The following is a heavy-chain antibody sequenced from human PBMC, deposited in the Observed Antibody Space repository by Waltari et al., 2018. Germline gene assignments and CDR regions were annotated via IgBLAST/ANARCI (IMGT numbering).Heavy chain of an antibody. V-gene: IGHV4-39*01. CDR2: IYYNGST. CDR3: ARRAWGSGWSY. J-gene: IGHJ4*02. CDR1: GGSISSSSNSY. D-gene: IGHD6-19*01. Sequence: QLQLQESGPGLVKPSETLSPTCTVSGGSISSSSNSYGGWIRQPPGKGLEWIGSIYYNGSTYYNPSLKSRVTISVDTSKNQFSLKLSSVTAADTVVYYCARRAWGSGWSYWGQGTLVAVSS.